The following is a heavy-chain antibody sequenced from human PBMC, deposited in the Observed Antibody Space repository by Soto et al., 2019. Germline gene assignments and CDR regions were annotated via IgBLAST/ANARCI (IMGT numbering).Heavy chain of an antibody. CDR3: ARSGAVVSYCYYYGMDV. Sequence: GASVKVSCKASGYTFTSYAMHWVRQAPGQRLEWMGWINAGNGNTKYSQKFQGRVTITRDTSASTAYMELSSLRSEDTAVYYCARSGAVVSYCYYYGMDVWGQGTTVTVSS. D-gene: IGHD3-22*01. J-gene: IGHJ6*02. V-gene: IGHV1-3*01. CDR2: INAGNGNT. CDR1: GYTFTSYA.